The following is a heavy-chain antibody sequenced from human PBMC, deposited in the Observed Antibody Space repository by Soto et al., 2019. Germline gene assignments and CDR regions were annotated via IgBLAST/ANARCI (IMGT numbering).Heavy chain of an antibody. D-gene: IGHD3-22*01. CDR2: ISGSGGST. CDR1: GFTFSSYA. Sequence: GGSLRLSCAASGFTFSSYAMSWVRQAPGKGLEWVSAISGSGGSTYYADSVKGRFTISRDNSKNTLYLQMNSLRAEDTAVYYCARSPYDSSGHFVYWGQGTLVTVSS. CDR3: ARSPYDSSGHFVY. V-gene: IGHV3-23*01. J-gene: IGHJ4*02.